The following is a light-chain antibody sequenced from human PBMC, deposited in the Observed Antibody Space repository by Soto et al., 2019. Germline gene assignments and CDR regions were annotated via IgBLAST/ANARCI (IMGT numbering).Light chain of an antibody. Sequence: QSALAQPPSASGSPGQSVTISCTGSGSDIGAYNFVSWYQQHPGKAPKLMIFGVTERPSGVPDRFSGSKSGNTASLTVSGLQAEDEADYHCNSYTNNNTLVFGGGTKLTVL. CDR1: GSDIGAYNF. J-gene: IGLJ3*02. CDR2: GVT. V-gene: IGLV2-8*01. CDR3: NSYTNNNTLV.